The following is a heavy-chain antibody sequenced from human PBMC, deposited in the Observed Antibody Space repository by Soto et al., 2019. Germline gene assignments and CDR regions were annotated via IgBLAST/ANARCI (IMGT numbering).Heavy chain of an antibody. V-gene: IGHV3-30-3*01. J-gene: IGHJ6*02. CDR1: GFTFSSYA. CDR3: ARDRGYIVVVPAATYYYYYGMDV. CDR2: IPYDGSNK. D-gene: IGHD2-2*01. Sequence: HPGGSLRLSCAASGFTFSSYAMHWVRQAPGKGLEWVAVIPYDGSNKYYADSVKGRFTISRDNSKNTLYLQMNSLRAGDTAVYYCARDRGYIVVVPAATYYYYYGMDVWGQGTTVTVSS.